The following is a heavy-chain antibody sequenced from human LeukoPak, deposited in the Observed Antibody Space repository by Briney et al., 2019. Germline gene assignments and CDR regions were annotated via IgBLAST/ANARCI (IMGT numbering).Heavy chain of an antibody. D-gene: IGHD3-10*01. Sequence: GGSLRLSCAASGFTFSSYEMNWVRQAPGKGLEWVSYISSSGSTIYYADSVKGRFTISRDNAKNSLYLQMNSLSAEDTAVYYCAREYYYGSGSWFDYWGQGTLVTVSS. CDR1: GFTFSSYE. CDR2: ISSSGSTI. J-gene: IGHJ4*02. CDR3: AREYYYGSGSWFDY. V-gene: IGHV3-48*03.